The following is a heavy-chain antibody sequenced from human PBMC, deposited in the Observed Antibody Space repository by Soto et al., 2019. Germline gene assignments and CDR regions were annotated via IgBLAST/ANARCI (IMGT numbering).Heavy chain of an antibody. CDR3: ARAVNPVYSSSWYYYYYGMDV. J-gene: IGHJ6*02. CDR2: IKQDGSEK. CDR1: GFTFSSYW. V-gene: IGHV3-7*01. D-gene: IGHD6-13*01. Sequence: GGSLRLSCAASGFTFSSYWMSWVRQAPGKGLEWVANIKQDGSEKYYVDSVKGRFTISRDNAKNSLYLQMNSLRADDTAVYYCARAVNPVYSSSWYYYYYGMDVWGQGTTVTVSS.